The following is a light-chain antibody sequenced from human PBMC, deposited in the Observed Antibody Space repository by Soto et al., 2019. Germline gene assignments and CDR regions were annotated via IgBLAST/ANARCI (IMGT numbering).Light chain of an antibody. Sequence: SALTQPASVSGSPGQSITISCTGTSSDVGGYNYVSWYQQHPGKAPKFMIYDVSNRPSGVSNRFSGSKSDNTASLTISGLQAEDEADYYCCSYTTSNTRQIVFGTGTKVTVL. CDR2: DVS. CDR1: SSDVGGYNY. V-gene: IGLV2-14*01. CDR3: CSYTTSNTRQIV. J-gene: IGLJ1*01.